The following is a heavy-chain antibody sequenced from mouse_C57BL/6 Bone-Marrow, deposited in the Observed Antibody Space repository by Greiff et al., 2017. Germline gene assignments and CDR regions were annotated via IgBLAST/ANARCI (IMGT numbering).Heavy chain of an antibody. J-gene: IGHJ1*03. CDR2: IYPRDGST. CDR1: GYTFTSYD. Sequence: QVQLKESGPELVKPGASVKLSCKASGYTFTSYDINWVKQRPGQGLEWIGWIYPRDGSTKYNEKFKGKATLTVDTSSSTAYMELHSLTSEDSAVYFCARDPYYYGSSFHWYFDVWGTGTTVTVSS. D-gene: IGHD1-1*01. V-gene: IGHV1-85*01. CDR3: ARDPYYYGSSFHWYFDV.